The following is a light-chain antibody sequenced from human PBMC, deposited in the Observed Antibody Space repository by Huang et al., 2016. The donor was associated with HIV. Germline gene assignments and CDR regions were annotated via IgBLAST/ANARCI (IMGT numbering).Light chain of an antibody. V-gene: IGKV3-20*01. CDR3: QQYGSAPLT. J-gene: IGKJ4*01. CDR1: QSVSINY. CDR2: GAS. Sequence: SPGTLSLSPGERATLSCRASQSVSINYLAWYQQKAGQAPRLLIYGASGRATGIPDRFSGSGSGTDFSLTISRLEPEDFAVYYCQQYGSAPLTFGGGTKVEI.